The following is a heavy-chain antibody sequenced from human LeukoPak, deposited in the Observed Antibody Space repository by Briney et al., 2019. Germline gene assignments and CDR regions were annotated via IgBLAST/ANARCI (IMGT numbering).Heavy chain of an antibody. Sequence: ASVKVSCKASGYTFTGYYMHWVRQAPGQGLGWMGWINPNSGGTNYAQKFQGRVTMTRDTSISTAYMELSRLRSDDTAVYYCAREFPLDSSSNYYYYGMDVWGQGTTVTVSS. V-gene: IGHV1-2*02. CDR1: GYTFTGYY. CDR3: AREFPLDSSSNYYYYGMDV. D-gene: IGHD6-6*01. J-gene: IGHJ6*02. CDR2: INPNSGGT.